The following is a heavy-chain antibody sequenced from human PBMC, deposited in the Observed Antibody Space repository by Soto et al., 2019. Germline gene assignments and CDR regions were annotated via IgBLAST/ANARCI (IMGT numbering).Heavy chain of an antibody. CDR3: ARGLYDILTGYYAVTARYFDY. D-gene: IGHD3-9*01. V-gene: IGHV4-34*01. Sequence: SETLSLTXAVYGGSFSGYYWSWIRQPPGKGLEWIGEINHSGSTNYNPSLKSRVTISVDTSKNQFSLKLSSVTAADTAVYYCARGLYDILTGYYAVTARYFDYWGQGTLVTVSS. J-gene: IGHJ4*02. CDR2: INHSGST. CDR1: GGSFSGYY.